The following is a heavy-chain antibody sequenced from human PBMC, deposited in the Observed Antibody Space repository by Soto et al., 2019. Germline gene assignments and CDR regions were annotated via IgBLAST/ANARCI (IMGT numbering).Heavy chain of an antibody. Sequence: GGSLRLSCAASGFTFSSYEMNWVRQAPGKGLEWVSYISSSGSTIYYADSVKGRFTISRDNAKNSLYLQMNSLRAEDTAVYYCARDGEGRIAAAGRAFDIWGQGTMVTVSS. D-gene: IGHD6-13*01. CDR1: GFTFSSYE. J-gene: IGHJ3*02. CDR3: ARDGEGRIAAAGRAFDI. V-gene: IGHV3-48*03. CDR2: ISSSGSTI.